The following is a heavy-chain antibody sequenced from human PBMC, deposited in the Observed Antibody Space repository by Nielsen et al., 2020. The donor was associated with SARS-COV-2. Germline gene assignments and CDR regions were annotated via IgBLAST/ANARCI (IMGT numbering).Heavy chain of an antibody. CDR1: GFTVSSNY. CDR3: AREYSSGWY. Sequence: GESLKISCAASGFTVSSNYMSWVRQAPGKGLEWVSVIYSGGSTYYADSVKGRFTISRDNSKNTLYLQMNSLRAEDTAVYYCAREYSSGWYWGQGTLVTVSS. CDR2: IYSGGST. D-gene: IGHD6-19*01. V-gene: IGHV3-53*01. J-gene: IGHJ4*02.